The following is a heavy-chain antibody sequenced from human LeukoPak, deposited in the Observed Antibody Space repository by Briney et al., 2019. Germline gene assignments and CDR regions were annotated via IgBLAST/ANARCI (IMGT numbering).Heavy chain of an antibody. CDR2: MNPNSGNT. V-gene: IGHV1-8*01. D-gene: IGHD3-10*01. CDR3: ERVPAVGYYGSGSLNWFDP. CDR1: GYTFTSYD. Sequence: RASVKVSCKASGYTFTSYDINWVRQATGQGLEWMGWMNPNSGNTGYAQKFQGRVTMTRNTSISTAYMELSSLRSEDTAVYYCERVPAVGYYGSGSLNWFDPWGQGTLVTVSS. J-gene: IGHJ5*02.